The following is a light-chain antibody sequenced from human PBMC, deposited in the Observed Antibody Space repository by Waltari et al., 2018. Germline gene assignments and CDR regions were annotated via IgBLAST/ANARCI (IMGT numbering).Light chain of an antibody. CDR1: QSVSRT. CDR3: QHYVRLPAT. V-gene: IGKV3-20*01. CDR2: GAS. J-gene: IGKJ1*01. Sequence: VFTQSPGTLSVCRGERATLSCRASQSVSRTLAWYQQKPGQAPKLLIYGASIRATGIPDRFTGSGSVTDFSLTISSLEPEDFAIYFCQHYVRLPATFGQGTKVEIK.